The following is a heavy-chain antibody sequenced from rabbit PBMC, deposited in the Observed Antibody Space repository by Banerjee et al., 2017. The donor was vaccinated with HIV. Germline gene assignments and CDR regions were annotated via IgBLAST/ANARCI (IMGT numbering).Heavy chain of an antibody. CDR2: IYSSNGDK. D-gene: IGHD7-1*01. J-gene: IGHJ6*01. V-gene: IGHV1S47*01. CDR3: LRRWHSTDL. CDR1: GSDISSNA. Sequence: QEQLVESGGGLVQPEGSLTLTCKASGSDISSNAMCWVRQAPGKGLELIACIYSSNGDKWYASWVNGRFTISRSTSLNTVDLKMTSLTVADTATYFCLRRWHSTDLWGQGTLVTVS.